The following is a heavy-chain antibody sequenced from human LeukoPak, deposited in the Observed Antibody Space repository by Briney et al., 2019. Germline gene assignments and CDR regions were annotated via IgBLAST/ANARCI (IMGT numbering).Heavy chain of an antibody. CDR3: ARESSFYFDY. J-gene: IGHJ4*02. Sequence: PGGSLSLSCAASGFTVSINYMTWVRQAPGKGLEWVSTMYSGGSTYYADSVKGRFTISRDNSKNTLYLQMNNLRAEDTGVYYCARESSFYFDYWGQGTLVTVSS. CDR2: MYSGGST. CDR1: GFTVSINY. V-gene: IGHV3-66*01. D-gene: IGHD3-16*02.